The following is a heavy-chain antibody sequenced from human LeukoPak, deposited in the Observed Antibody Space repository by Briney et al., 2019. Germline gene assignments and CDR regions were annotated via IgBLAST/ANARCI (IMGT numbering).Heavy chain of an antibody. Sequence: PGESLRVSCAASGFAFSSHDMTWVRQAPGKALEWVSRVDGGGSTSYADSVRGRFSISRDSSKSTLYLQMGSLRGEDTAVYYCARDDAPDGGFLDYWGQGTLVTVSS. J-gene: IGHJ4*02. CDR1: GFAFSSHD. CDR2: VDGGGST. D-gene: IGHD2/OR15-2a*01. CDR3: ARDDAPDGGFLDY. V-gene: IGHV3-23*01.